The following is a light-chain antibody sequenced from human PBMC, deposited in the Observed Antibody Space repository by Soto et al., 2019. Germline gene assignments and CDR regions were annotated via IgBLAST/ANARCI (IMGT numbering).Light chain of an antibody. J-gene: IGKJ5*01. CDR3: QQYDSVFT. CDR1: QDISNY. CDR2: GAS. V-gene: IGKV1-33*01. Sequence: DIQMTQSPSSLSASVGDGFTITCQASQDISNYLNWYQQKPGKAPKLLIYGASNLETGVPSRFSGSGSGTDFTFTISSLQAEDIATYFCQQYDSVFTFGQGTRLEIK.